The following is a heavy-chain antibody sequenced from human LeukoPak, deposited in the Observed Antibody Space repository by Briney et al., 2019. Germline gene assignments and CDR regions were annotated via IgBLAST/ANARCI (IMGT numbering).Heavy chain of an antibody. V-gene: IGHV4-39*01. J-gene: IGHJ3*02. Sequence: SETLSLTCTVSGGSISSSSYYWGWIRQPPGKGLEWIGSIYHSGSTYYNPSLKSRVTISVDTSKNQFSLKLSSVTAADTAVYCCARGPGVVAATGPDAFDIWGQGTMVTVSS. CDR2: IYHSGST. CDR3: ARGPGVVAATGPDAFDI. CDR1: GGSISSSSYY. D-gene: IGHD2-15*01.